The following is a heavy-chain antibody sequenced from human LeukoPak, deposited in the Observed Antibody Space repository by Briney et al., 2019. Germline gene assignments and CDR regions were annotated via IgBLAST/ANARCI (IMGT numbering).Heavy chain of an antibody. CDR1: GFTFSDYY. J-gene: IGHJ5*02. D-gene: IGHD6-13*01. CDR3: ARGSSWHVGWSAP. CDR2: ISSSSSYT. Sequence: GGALRLSCAASGFTFSDYYMSCIRQAPGKGLEWVSYISSSSSYTNYADSVKGRFTISRDNAKNSLYLQMHSLRAEDTAVYSCARGSSWHVGWSAPWGQGTLVTVPS. V-gene: IGHV3-11*06.